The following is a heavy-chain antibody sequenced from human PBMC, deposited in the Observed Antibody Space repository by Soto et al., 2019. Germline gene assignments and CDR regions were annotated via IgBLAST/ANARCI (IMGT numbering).Heavy chain of an antibody. J-gene: IGHJ1*01. V-gene: IGHV4-31*03. Sequence: PSESLSLTCTVSGGSISSGGYYWSWIRRHPGKGLEWIGYIYYSGSTYYNPSLKSRVTISVDTSKNQFSLKLSSVTAADTAVYYCARLPGLITMTPRYFQHWGQGTLVTVSS. CDR1: GGSISSGGYY. CDR2: IYYSGST. D-gene: IGHD3-22*01. CDR3: ARLPGLITMTPRYFQH.